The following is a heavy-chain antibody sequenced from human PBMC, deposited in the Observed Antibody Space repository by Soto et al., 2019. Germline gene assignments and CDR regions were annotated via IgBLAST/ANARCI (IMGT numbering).Heavy chain of an antibody. CDR2: VYSTGGT. CDR1: SGPSSSHN. V-gene: IGHV4-59*08. CDR3: VRQGIGNLHGLVDV. Sequence: QVQLQQSGPGRVKPSETLSLTCSVSSGPSSSHNRGGIRQPPGRGLEWIGYVYSTGGTSYNPSLKSRVTISADTSTNHISLTLTSVTAADTAVYYCVRQGIGNLHGLVDVWGQGTTVRVSS. J-gene: IGHJ6*02. D-gene: IGHD1-1*01.